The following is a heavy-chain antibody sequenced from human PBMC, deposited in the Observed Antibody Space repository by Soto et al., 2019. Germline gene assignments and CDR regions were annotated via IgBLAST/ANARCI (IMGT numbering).Heavy chain of an antibody. V-gene: IGHV3-33*01. Sequence: QVQLVESGGGVVQPGRSLRLSCAASGFTFSSYGMHWVRQAPGKGLEWVAVIWYDGSNKYYADSVKGRFTISRDNSKNGLYLQMNSLRAEDTAVYYCARDPGVYCSSTSCPGAYYYYYMDVWGKGTTVTVSS. CDR3: ARDPGVYCSSTSCPGAYYYYYMDV. D-gene: IGHD2-2*01. CDR1: GFTFSSYG. J-gene: IGHJ6*03. CDR2: IWYDGSNK.